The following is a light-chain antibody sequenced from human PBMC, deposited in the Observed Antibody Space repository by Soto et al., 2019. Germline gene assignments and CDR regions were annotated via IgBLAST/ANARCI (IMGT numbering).Light chain of an antibody. Sequence: DIQMTQSPSFVAASVGDRVTITCRASQGISSWLAWYQHKPERAPKLLLHAASSLESGVPSRFSGSGSGTDFPLTISRLQPEDFAPYYCQQTTSFPLTFGGGTKVEIK. V-gene: IGKV1-12*01. CDR1: QGISSW. J-gene: IGKJ4*01. CDR3: QQTTSFPLT. CDR2: AAS.